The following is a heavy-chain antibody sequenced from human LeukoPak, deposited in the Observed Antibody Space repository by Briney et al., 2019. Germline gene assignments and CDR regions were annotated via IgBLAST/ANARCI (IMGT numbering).Heavy chain of an antibody. J-gene: IGHJ6*02. CDR2: ISAYNGNT. Sequence: GASVKVSCKASGYTFTSYGISWVRQAPGQGLEWMGWISAYNGNTNYAQKLQGRVTMTTDTSTSTAYMELRSLRSDDTAVYYRARDHSDYDFYYYYGMDVWGQGTTVTVSS. CDR1: GYTFTSYG. D-gene: IGHD3-3*01. CDR3: ARDHSDYDFYYYYGMDV. V-gene: IGHV1-18*01.